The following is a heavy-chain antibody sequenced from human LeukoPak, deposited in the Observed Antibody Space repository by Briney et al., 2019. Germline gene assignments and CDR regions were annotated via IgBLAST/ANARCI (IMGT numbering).Heavy chain of an antibody. CDR1: GFTFSSYE. D-gene: IGHD3-10*01. J-gene: IGHJ4*02. CDR2: ISSSGSTI. CDR3: ARDRLVRGVTLDY. Sequence: GGSLRLSCAASGFTFSSYEMNWVRQAPGKGLEWVSYISSSGSTIYYADSVKGRFTISRDNAKNSLYLQMNSLKAEDTAVYYCARDRLVRGVTLDYWGQGTLVTVSS. V-gene: IGHV3-48*03.